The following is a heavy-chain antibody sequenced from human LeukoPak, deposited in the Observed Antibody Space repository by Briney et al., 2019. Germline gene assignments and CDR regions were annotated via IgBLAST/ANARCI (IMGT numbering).Heavy chain of an antibody. Sequence: GGSLRLSCVTSGFTFSSYGMHWVRQAPGKGLEWVAVISYDGSNKYYADSVKGRFTISRDNSKNTLYLQMNSLRAEDTAVYYCAKLAAAGSLDYWGQGTLVTVSS. D-gene: IGHD6-13*01. V-gene: IGHV3-30*18. CDR1: GFTFSSYG. CDR3: AKLAAAGSLDY. J-gene: IGHJ4*02. CDR2: ISYDGSNK.